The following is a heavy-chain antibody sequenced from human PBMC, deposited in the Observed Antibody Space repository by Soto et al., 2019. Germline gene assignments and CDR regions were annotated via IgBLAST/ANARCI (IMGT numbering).Heavy chain of an antibody. CDR1: GGSISSYY. Sequence: PSATMSRTCTVSGGSISSYYWSWIRQPPGQGLEWIGYIYYSGRTNYSPSLKSRVTISVDTSKNQFSLKLSSVTAADTAVYYCARGYCSSTSCYIWDNWFDPWGQGTLVTVS. CDR3: ARGYCSSTSCYIWDNWFDP. CDR2: IYYSGRT. D-gene: IGHD2-2*02. V-gene: IGHV4-59*01. J-gene: IGHJ5*02.